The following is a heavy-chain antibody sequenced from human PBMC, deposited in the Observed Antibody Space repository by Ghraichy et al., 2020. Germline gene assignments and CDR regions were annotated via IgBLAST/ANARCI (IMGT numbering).Heavy chain of an antibody. CDR3: ARGGDGYNVDY. Sequence: LSLTCAASGFTFSIYWMLWVRQDPGKGLVWVSRIKNDGSDISYADSVKGRFIISRDNAKNTLYLQMNSLRAEDTAVYYCARGGDGYNVDYWGQGTLVTVSS. CDR1: GFTFSIYW. D-gene: IGHD5-24*01. CDR2: IKNDGSDI. V-gene: IGHV3-74*01. J-gene: IGHJ4*02.